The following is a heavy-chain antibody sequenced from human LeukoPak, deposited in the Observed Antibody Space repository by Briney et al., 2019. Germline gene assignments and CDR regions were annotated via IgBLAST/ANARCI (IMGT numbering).Heavy chain of an antibody. CDR1: GGSISSYY. J-gene: IGHJ4*02. CDR3: ARFGNYRAVDY. V-gene: IGHV4-59*01. Sequence: SETLSLTCTVSGGSISSYYWSWIRQPPGKGLEWIGYIYYSGSTNYNPSLTSRVTISVDTSKNQFSLKLSSVTAADTAVYYCARFGNYRAVDYWGQGTLVTVSS. CDR2: IYYSGST. D-gene: IGHD3-16*01.